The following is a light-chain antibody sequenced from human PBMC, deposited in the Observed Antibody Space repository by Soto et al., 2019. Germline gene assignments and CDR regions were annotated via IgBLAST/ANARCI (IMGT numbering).Light chain of an antibody. V-gene: IGKV3-15*01. CDR2: GAS. CDR1: QSVYSY. CDR3: QQYNDWPPLT. Sequence: EIVMTQSPATLSVSPGERATLSCRASQSVYSYLAWYQQKPGQAPRLLISGASTRATGVPARFSGSGSGTEFTPTISSLQSEDFAVYYCQQYNDWPPLTFGGGTKVEIK. J-gene: IGKJ4*01.